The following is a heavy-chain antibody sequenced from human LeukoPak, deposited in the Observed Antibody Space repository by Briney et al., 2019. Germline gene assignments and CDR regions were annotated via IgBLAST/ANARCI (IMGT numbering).Heavy chain of an antibody. CDR1: GFSFDDYG. J-gene: IGHJ4*02. Sequence: RPGGSLRLSCATSGFSFDDYGMSWVRQAPGKGPEWVSGINWSGAGTGYADSVEGRLTISRDNAKKSLYLQMNSLTAEDTALYYCARDRSYGAFDYWGQGALVTVSS. CDR2: INWSGAGT. D-gene: IGHD5-18*01. CDR3: ARDRSYGAFDY. V-gene: IGHV3-20*04.